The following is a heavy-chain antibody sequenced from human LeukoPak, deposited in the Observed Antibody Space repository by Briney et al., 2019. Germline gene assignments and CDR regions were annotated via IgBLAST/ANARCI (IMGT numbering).Heavy chain of an antibody. D-gene: IGHD3-10*01. CDR2: IIPIFGTA. CDR1: GYTFTTYP. J-gene: IGHJ5*02. V-gene: IGHV1-69*13. CDR3: AKSMVRGVIISWFDP. Sequence: GASVKVSCKASGYTFTTYPINWVRQAPGQGLEWMGGIIPIFGTANYAQKFQGRVTITADESTSTAYMELSSLRSEDTAVYYCAKSMVRGVIISWFDPWGQGTLVTVSS.